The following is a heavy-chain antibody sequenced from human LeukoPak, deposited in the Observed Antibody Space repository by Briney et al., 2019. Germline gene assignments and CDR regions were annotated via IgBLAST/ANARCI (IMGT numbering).Heavy chain of an antibody. D-gene: IGHD4-11*01. J-gene: IGHJ6*03. CDR2: IYYSGST. Sequence: PSETLSLTYTVSGGSISSGDYYWSWIRQPPGKGLEWIGYIYYSGSTYYNPSLKSRVTISVDTSKNQFSLKLSSVTAADTAVYYCARGAPTVTTIYYYYYMDVWGKGTTVTVSS. CDR1: GGSISSGDYY. CDR3: ARGAPTVTTIYYYYYMDV. V-gene: IGHV4-30-4*08.